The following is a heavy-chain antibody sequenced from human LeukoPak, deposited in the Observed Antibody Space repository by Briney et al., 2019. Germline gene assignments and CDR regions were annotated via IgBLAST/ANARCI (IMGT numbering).Heavy chain of an antibody. Sequence: GGSLRLSCAASEFTVTTSYMSWVRQAPGKGLEWVSVIYSGGSTFYADSVKGRFTISRDNAKNSLYLQMNSLRAEDTAVYYCARDASGSYDVWGQGTMVTVSS. CDR3: ARDASGSYDV. CDR1: EFTVTTSY. V-gene: IGHV3-53*01. D-gene: IGHD1-26*01. CDR2: IYSGGST. J-gene: IGHJ3*01.